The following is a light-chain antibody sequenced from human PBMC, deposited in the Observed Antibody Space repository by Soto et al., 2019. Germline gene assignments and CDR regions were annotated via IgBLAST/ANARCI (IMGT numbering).Light chain of an antibody. CDR2: GAS. Sequence: EIVMTQSPATLSASPGERATLSCRASQSVSSNLAWYQQKPGQAPMLLIYGASTRATGIPARFSGSGSGTEFSLTISSLQSEDFAVYYCQQYNNWPSITVGQGTRLEIK. V-gene: IGKV3-15*01. CDR3: QQYNNWPSIT. J-gene: IGKJ5*01. CDR1: QSVSSN.